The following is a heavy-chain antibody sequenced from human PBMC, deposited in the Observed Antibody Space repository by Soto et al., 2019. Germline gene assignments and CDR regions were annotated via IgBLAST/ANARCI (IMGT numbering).Heavy chain of an antibody. D-gene: IGHD1-26*01. CDR3: ARARVVGATIQYYYYGMDV. J-gene: IGHJ6*02. CDR2: IYHSGST. V-gene: IGHV4-4*02. CDR1: GGSISSSNW. Sequence: SETLSLTCAVSGGSISSSNWWSWVRQPPGKGLEWIGEIYHSGSTNYNPSLKSRVTISVDKSKNQFSLKLSSVTAADTAVYYCARARVVGATIQYYYYGMDVWGQGTTVTVSS.